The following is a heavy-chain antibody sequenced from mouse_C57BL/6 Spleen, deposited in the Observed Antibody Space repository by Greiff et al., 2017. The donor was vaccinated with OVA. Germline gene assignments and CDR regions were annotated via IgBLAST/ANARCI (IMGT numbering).Heavy chain of an antibody. J-gene: IGHJ4*01. CDR3: ASYYGSSPYAMDY. V-gene: IGHV1-50*01. CDR1: GYTFTSYW. CDR2: LDPSDSYT. Sequence: QVQLQQPGAELVKPGASVKLSCKASGYTFTSYWMQWVKQRPGQGLEWIGELDPSDSYTNYNQKFKGKATLTVDTSSSTAYMQLSSLTSEDSAVYYCASYYGSSPYAMDYWGQGTSVTVSS. D-gene: IGHD1-1*01.